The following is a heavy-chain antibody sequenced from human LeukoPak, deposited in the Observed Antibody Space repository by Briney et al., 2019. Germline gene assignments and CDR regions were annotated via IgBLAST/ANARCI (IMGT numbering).Heavy chain of an antibody. CDR2: ISAYNGNT. Sequence: GASVKVPRKASGYTSTSYGISWVRQAPGQGLEWMGWISAYNGNTNYAQKLQGRVTMTTDTSTSTAYMELRSLRSDDTAVYYCARVRGIAAAGTISSWFDPWGQGTLVTVSS. V-gene: IGHV1-18*01. CDR1: GYTSTSYG. CDR3: ARVRGIAAAGTISSWFDP. J-gene: IGHJ5*02. D-gene: IGHD6-13*01.